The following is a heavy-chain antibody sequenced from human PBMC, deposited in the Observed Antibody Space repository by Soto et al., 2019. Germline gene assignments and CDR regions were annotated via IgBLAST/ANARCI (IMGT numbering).Heavy chain of an antibody. CDR3: ARAGVYCSSTSCYEDYYYGMDV. Sequence: ASVKVSCKASGYTFTSYGISWVRQAPGQGLEWMGWISAYNGNTNYAQKLQGRVTMTTDTSTSTAYMELRSLRSDDTAVYYCARAGVYCSSTSCYEDYYYGMDVWGQGTTVTVSS. V-gene: IGHV1-18*01. CDR1: GYTFTSYG. CDR2: ISAYNGNT. D-gene: IGHD2-2*01. J-gene: IGHJ6*02.